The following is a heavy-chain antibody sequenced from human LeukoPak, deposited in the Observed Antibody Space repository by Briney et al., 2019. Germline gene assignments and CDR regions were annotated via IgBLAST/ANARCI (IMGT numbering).Heavy chain of an antibody. Sequence: PGGSLRLSCAASGFTFSSYSMNWVRQAPGKGLEWVSYISSSSSTIYYADSVKGRFTISRDNAKNSLYLQMNSLRAEDTAVYYCARELRYYGSGRPFDYWGQGTLVTVSS. CDR1: GFTFSSYS. V-gene: IGHV3-48*01. J-gene: IGHJ4*02. D-gene: IGHD3-10*01. CDR3: ARELRYYGSGRPFDY. CDR2: ISSSSSTI.